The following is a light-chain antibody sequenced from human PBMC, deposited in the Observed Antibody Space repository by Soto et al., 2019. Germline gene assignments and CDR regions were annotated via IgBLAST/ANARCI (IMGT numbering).Light chain of an antibody. CDR3: QQRSNWPYT. J-gene: IGKJ2*01. V-gene: IGKV3-11*01. CDR2: DAS. Sequence: EIVLTQSPATLSLSPGERATLSCRASQSVSSYLAWYQQKPGQAPRLLIYDASNRAPGIPARFSGSGSGTDFTRTISSLEPEDFAVYYCQQRSNWPYTFGQGTKLEIK. CDR1: QSVSSY.